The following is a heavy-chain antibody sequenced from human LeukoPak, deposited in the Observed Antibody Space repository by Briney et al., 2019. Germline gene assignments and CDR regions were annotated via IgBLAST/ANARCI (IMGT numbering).Heavy chain of an antibody. CDR1: GYTFTGYY. J-gene: IGHJ4*02. V-gene: IGHV1-2*04. CDR3: ARGYSSGWYLDY. Sequence: ASVKVSCKASGYTFTGYYMHWVRQAPGQGLEWMGWINPNSGGTNYEQKFQGWVTMTRDTSISTAYMELSRLRSDDTAVYYCARGYSSGWYLDYWGQGTLVTVSS. CDR2: INPNSGGT. D-gene: IGHD6-19*01.